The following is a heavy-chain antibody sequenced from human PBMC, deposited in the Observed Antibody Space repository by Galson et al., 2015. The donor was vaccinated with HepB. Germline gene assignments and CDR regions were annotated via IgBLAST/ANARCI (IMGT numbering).Heavy chain of an antibody. D-gene: IGHD3-3*02. CDR1: GFNFSNYA. J-gene: IGHJ6*03. CDR3: AKDHFWSEDYYYYYMDV. Sequence: SLRLSCAASGFNFSNYAMSWVRQAPGKGLEWVSVISGSGGRTYYADSVKRRFTISRDNSKSTLYLQMNSLRAEDTAIYYCAKDHFWSEDYYYYYMDVWGKGTTVTVSS. CDR2: ISGSGGRT. V-gene: IGHV3-23*01.